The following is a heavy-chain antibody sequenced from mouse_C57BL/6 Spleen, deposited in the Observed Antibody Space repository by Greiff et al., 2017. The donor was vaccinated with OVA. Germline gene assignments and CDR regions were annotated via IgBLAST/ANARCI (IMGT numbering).Heavy chain of an antibody. Sequence: VQLQQPGAELVKPGASVKLSCKASGYTFTSYWMQWVKQRPGQGLEWIGEIDPSDSYTNYNQKFKGKATLTLDTSSSTAYMQLSSLTSEDSAVDNGARYCGSSCWYFDVWGTGTTVTVSS. J-gene: IGHJ1*03. CDR2: IDPSDSYT. CDR1: GYTFTSYW. D-gene: IGHD1-1*01. CDR3: ARYCGSSCWYFDV. V-gene: IGHV1-50*01.